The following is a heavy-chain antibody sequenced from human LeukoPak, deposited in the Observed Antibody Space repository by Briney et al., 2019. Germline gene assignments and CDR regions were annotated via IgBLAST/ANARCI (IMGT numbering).Heavy chain of an antibody. CDR3: ARQIGGFSYGAYYFDY. CDR1: GDSISNYY. V-gene: IGHV4-59*08. CDR2: IYYSGST. Sequence: PSETLSLTCSVSGDSISNYYWSWIRQPPGKGLEWIGNIYYSGSTNYNPSLKSRVTISVDTSKNQFSLKLSSVTAADTAVYYCARQIGGFSYGAYYFDYWGQGTLVTVSS. D-gene: IGHD5-18*01. J-gene: IGHJ4*02.